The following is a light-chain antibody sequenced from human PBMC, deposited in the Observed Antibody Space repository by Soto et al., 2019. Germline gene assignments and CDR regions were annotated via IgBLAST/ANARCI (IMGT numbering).Light chain of an antibody. J-gene: IGKJ4*01. CDR1: QSVSNY. Sequence: DIQMTQSPSSLSASVGDRVTITCRASQSVSNYLNWYQLRPGQAPKLLIYAASSLQSGVPSRFSGSGSGTDFTLTISSLQPEDFAIYYCQQSYSAPLTFGGGTKVEIK. CDR2: AAS. CDR3: QQSYSAPLT. V-gene: IGKV1-39*01.